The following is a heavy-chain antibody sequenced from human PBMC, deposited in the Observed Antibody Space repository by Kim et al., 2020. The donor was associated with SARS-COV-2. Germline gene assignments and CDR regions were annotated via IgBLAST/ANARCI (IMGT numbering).Heavy chain of an antibody. CDR1: GASMSDYY. CDR2: IYAGGSS. D-gene: IGHD1-1*01. CDR3: ARDRSATWTFDP. V-gene: IGHV4-4*08. J-gene: IGHJ5*02. Sequence: SETLSLTCTVSGASMSDYYWSWIRQSPGTGLEWIGYIYAGGSSDYNPSLKSRVTMSLDTSRNQFSLRLTSVTAADTAVYYCARDRSATWTFDPWGQGTLVTVSS.